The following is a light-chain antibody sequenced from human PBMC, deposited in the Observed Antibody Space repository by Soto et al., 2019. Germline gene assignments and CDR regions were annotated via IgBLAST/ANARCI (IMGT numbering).Light chain of an antibody. CDR3: QQINSYLL. J-gene: IGKJ3*01. V-gene: IGKV1-9*01. CDR1: QGISSY. CDR2: AAS. Sequence: DIQLTQSPSFLSASVGDRVTITCRASQGISSYLAWYQQKPGKAPKLLIYAASTLQSGVPSRFSGSGSGTEVTLTISSLQPEEFTTYYWQQINSYLLFDPGTKVHIK.